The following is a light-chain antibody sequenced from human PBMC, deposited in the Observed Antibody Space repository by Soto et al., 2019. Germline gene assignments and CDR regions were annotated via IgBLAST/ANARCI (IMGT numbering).Light chain of an antibody. J-gene: IGKJ3*01. V-gene: IGKV1-9*01. CDR1: QGIANF. Sequence: IQLTQSPSSLSASVGDRVTISCRASQGIANFLAWYQQKPGKAPKLLIYGASTFQSGVPSRFSGSGSGTDFTLTISRLQPEDFATYYCQQLNSFPIPFGPGTKVDIK. CDR2: GAS. CDR3: QQLNSFPIP.